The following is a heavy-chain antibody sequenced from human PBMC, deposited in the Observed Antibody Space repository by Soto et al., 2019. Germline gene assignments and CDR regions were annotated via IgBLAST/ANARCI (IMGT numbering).Heavy chain of an antibody. CDR2: IRSRTNNYET. V-gene: IGHV3-73*01. CDR3: VGGGPLLPPFQF. J-gene: IGHJ4*02. Sequence: PGGSLRLSCAASGFIFSGSAMHWVRQASGKGLEYIGRIRSRTNNYETGYVASLKGRFTITRDDSKDTAYLQMNSLKSEDTAVYFCVGGGPLLPPFQFWGRGTLVTVSS. CDR1: GFIFSGSA. D-gene: IGHD2-15*01.